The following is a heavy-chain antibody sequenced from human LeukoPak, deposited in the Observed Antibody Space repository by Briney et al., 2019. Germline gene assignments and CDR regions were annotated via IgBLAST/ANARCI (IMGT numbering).Heavy chain of an antibody. J-gene: IGHJ4*02. CDR2: IKQDGSEK. CDR3: ARDRSYGSGSLDIDY. CDR1: GFTFSSYW. D-gene: IGHD3-10*01. V-gene: IGHV3-7*01. Sequence: RGSLRLSCAASGFTFSSYWMSWVRQAPGKGLEWVANIKQDGSEKYYVDSVKGRFTISRDNAKNSLYLQMNSLRAEDTAVYYCARDRSYGSGSLDIDYWGQGTLVTVSS.